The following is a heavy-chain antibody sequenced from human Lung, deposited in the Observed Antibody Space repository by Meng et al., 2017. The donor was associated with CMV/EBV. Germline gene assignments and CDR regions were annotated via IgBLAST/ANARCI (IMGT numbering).Heavy chain of an antibody. V-gene: IGHV3-21*01. Sequence: ESLKISXTASGFTFSDYSMNWVRQAPGKGLEWVSSISSSDYIYYADSVRGRFTISRDNAKHSLYLQMNSLRAEDTAVYYCARGVGSYDFWSAYSYYYGLDVWGQGTTVTVSS. CDR1: GFTFSDYS. D-gene: IGHD3-3*01. J-gene: IGHJ6*02. CDR3: ARGVGSYDFWSAYSYYYGLDV. CDR2: ISSSDYI.